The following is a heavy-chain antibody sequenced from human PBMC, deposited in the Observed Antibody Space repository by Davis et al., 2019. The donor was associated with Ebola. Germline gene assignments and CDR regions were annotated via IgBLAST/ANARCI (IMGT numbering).Heavy chain of an antibody. V-gene: IGHV3-53*01. Sequence: PGGSLRLSCAASGFTFSDYYMSWVRQAPGKGLEWVSVIYSGGSTYYADSVKGRFPISRDNSKNTLYLQMNSLRAEDTAVYYCAKGYIKTTVTTPLVYWGQGTLVTVSS. CDR1: GFTFSDYY. CDR2: IYSGGST. J-gene: IGHJ4*02. CDR3: AKGYIKTTVTTPLVY. D-gene: IGHD4-11*01.